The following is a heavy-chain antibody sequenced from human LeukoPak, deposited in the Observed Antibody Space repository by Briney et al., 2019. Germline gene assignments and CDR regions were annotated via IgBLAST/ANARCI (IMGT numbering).Heavy chain of an antibody. Sequence: AASVKVSCKASGYTFTGYYMHWVRQAPGQGLEWMGWINPNSGGTNYAQKFQGRVTMTRDTSISTAYMELSRLRSDDTAVYYCARGSIAARLTRQYFDYWGQGTLVTVSS. V-gene: IGHV1-2*02. CDR2: INPNSGGT. J-gene: IGHJ4*02. D-gene: IGHD6-6*01. CDR3: ARGSIAARLTRQYFDY. CDR1: GYTFTGYY.